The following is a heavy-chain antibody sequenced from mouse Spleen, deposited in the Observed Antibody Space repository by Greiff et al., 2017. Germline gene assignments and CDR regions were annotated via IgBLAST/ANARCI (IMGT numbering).Heavy chain of an antibody. CDR3: ARGYFDV. J-gene: IGHJ1*01. Sequence: EVQGVESGPVLVKPGASVKMSCKASGYTFTDYYMNWVKQSHGKSLEWIGVINPYNGGTSYNQKFKGKATLTVDKSSSTAYMELNSLTSEDSAVYYCARGYFDVWGAGTTVTVSS. CDR2: INPYNGGT. V-gene: IGHV1-19*01. CDR1: GYTFTDYY.